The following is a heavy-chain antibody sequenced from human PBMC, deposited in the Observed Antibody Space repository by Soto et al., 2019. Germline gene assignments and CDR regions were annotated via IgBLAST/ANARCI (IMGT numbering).Heavy chain of an antibody. CDR2: ISAYNGNT. CDR1: GYTFTTYD. Sequence: QVQLVQSGGKKKKPGASVKVSCKASGYTFTTYDLSWVRQAPGQGLEWMGWISAYNGNTNYAQNLQGRVTMTTDTSTSTAYMELRSLRSDDTAVYYCARVIGYYYHMDVWGQGTTVTVSS. CDR3: ARVIGYYYHMDV. V-gene: IGHV1-18*01. D-gene: IGHD3-22*01. J-gene: IGHJ6*02.